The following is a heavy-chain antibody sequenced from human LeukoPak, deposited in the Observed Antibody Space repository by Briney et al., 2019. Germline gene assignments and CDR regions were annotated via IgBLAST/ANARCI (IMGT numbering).Heavy chain of an antibody. Sequence: PGASVKVSCKASGYTFTGYYMHWVRQAPGQGLEWMGWINPNSGGTNYAQKFQDRVTMTRDTSISTAYMELRSLRSDDTAVYYCARVAPMVRGAYDYWGQGTLVTVSS. CDR2: INPNSGGT. J-gene: IGHJ4*02. CDR1: GYTFTGYY. CDR3: ARVAPMVRGAYDY. D-gene: IGHD3-10*01. V-gene: IGHV1-2*02.